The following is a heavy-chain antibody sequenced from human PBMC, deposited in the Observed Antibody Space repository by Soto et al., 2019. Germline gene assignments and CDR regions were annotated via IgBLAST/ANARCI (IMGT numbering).Heavy chain of an antibody. V-gene: IGHV1-3*01. CDR2: INAGNGNT. CDR3: ARGYCSGGSCYPIGFDY. CDR1: GYTFTSYA. J-gene: IGHJ4*02. Sequence: QVQLVQSGAEVKKPGASVKVSCKASGYTFTSYAMHWVRQAPGQRLEWMGWINAGNGNTKYSQKFQGRGTITRDTSESTAYMELSSMRSEETAVYYCARGYCSGGSCYPIGFDYWGQGTLVTVSS. D-gene: IGHD2-15*01.